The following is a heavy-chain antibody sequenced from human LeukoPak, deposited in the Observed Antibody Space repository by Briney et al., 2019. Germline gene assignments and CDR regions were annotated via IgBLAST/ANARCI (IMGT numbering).Heavy chain of an antibody. CDR2: IIPIFGTA. CDR1: GGTFSSYA. D-gene: IGHD6-6*01. J-gene: IGHJ4*02. V-gene: IGHV1-69*05. CDR3: ARDRSSSDY. Sequence: SVKVSCKASGGTFSSYAISWVRQAPGQGLEWMGGIIPIFGTANYAQKLQGRVTMTTDTSTSTVYMELRSLRSDDTAVYYCARDRSSSDYWGQGTLVTVSS.